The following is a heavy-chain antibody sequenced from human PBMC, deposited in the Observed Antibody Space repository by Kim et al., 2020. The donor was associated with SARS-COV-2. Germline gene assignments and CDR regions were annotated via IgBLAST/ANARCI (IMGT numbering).Heavy chain of an antibody. D-gene: IGHD6-6*01. CDR3: ARESSIAARLGPYYYYGMDV. J-gene: IGHJ6*02. CDR2: ISAYNGNT. CDR1: GYTFTSYG. V-gene: IGHV1-18*04. Sequence: ASVKVSCKASGYTFTSYGISWVRQAPGQGLEWMGWISAYNGNTNYAQKLQGRVTMTTDTSTSTAYMELRSLRSDDTAVYYCARESSIAARLGPYYYYGMDVWGQGTTVTVSS.